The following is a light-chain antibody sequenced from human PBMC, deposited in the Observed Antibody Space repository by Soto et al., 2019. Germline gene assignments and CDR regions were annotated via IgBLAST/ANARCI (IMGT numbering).Light chain of an antibody. CDR1: QSIMTW. CDR2: KAS. Sequence: DIQLTQSPSTLSASVGDRVTITCRASQSIMTWLAWYQQKPGKAPKLLIYKASDLDVGVPSRFSGSGSATEFTLTISSLQPDDFATYYCQQYDSFWTMFGQGTKVDIK. J-gene: IGKJ1*01. CDR3: QQYDSFWTM. V-gene: IGKV1-5*03.